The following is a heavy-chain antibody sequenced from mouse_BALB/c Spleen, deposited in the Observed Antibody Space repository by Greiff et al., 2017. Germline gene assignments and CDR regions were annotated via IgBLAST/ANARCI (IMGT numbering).Heavy chain of an antibody. D-gene: IGHD2-3*01. V-gene: IGHV1-63*02. J-gene: IGHJ2*01. CDR2: IYPGGGYT. CDR3: ARDYDGNYFDY. CDR1: GYTFTNYW. Sequence: QVQLKESGAELVRPGTSVKISCTASGYTFTNYWLGWVKQRPGHGLEWIGDIYPGGGYTNYNEKFKGKATLTADTSSSTAYMQLSSLTSEDSAVYFCARDYDGNYFDYWGQGTTLTVSS.